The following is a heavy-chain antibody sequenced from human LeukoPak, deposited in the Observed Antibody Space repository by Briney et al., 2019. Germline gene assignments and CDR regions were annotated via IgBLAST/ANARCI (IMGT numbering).Heavy chain of an antibody. Sequence: GASVKVSCKASGYTLSSYGISWVRRAPGQGLEWMGWISAYNGNTNYAQKVQGRVIMTTDTSTSTAYMELRSLRSEDTAVYYCASLVAGGNWGQGTLVTVSS. CDR1: GYTLSSYG. J-gene: IGHJ4*02. D-gene: IGHD6-19*01. V-gene: IGHV1-18*01. CDR3: ASLVAGGN. CDR2: ISAYNGNT.